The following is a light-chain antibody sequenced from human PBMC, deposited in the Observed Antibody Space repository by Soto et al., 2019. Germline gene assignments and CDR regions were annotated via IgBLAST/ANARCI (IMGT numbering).Light chain of an antibody. CDR2: DVS. Sequence: QSALTQPASVSGSPGQSITISCTGTSSEVGGYNYVSWYQQHPGKAPKLMIYDVSNRPSGVFNRFSGSKSGNTASLTISGLQAEDEADYYCSSYTSSSTPYVFGTGTKVTV. J-gene: IGLJ1*01. CDR1: SSEVGGYNY. V-gene: IGLV2-14*01. CDR3: SSYTSSSTPYV.